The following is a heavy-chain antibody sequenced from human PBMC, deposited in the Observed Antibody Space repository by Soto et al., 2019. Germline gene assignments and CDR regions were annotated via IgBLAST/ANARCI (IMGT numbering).Heavy chain of an antibody. V-gene: IGHV3-33*01. D-gene: IGHD6-13*01. Sequence: QVQLVESGGGVVQPGRSLRLSCAASGFTFSSYGMHWVRQAPGKGLEWVAVIWYDGSNKYYADSVKGRFTISRDNSKNTLYLQMNSLRAEDTAVYYCARPKSNAGIAAAGNHDAFDIWGQGTMVTVSS. J-gene: IGHJ3*02. CDR3: ARPKSNAGIAAAGNHDAFDI. CDR1: GFTFSSYG. CDR2: IWYDGSNK.